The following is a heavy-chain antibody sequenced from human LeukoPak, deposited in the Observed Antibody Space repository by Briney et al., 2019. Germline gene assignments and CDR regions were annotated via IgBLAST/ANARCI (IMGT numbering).Heavy chain of an antibody. D-gene: IGHD2-15*01. Sequence: GSSVKVSCKASGGTFSSYAISWVRQAPGQGLEWMGGIIPIFGTANYAQKFQGRVTITADESTSTAYMELRSLRSDDTAVYYCARDRGGNLPRRETPFDYWGQGTLVTVSS. CDR1: GGTFSSYA. J-gene: IGHJ4*02. CDR3: ARDRGGNLPRRETPFDY. V-gene: IGHV1-69*01. CDR2: IIPIFGTA.